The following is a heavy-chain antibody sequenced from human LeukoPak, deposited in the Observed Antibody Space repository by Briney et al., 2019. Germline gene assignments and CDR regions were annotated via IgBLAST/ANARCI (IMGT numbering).Heavy chain of an antibody. CDR3: AKDLLRDRWFGES. D-gene: IGHD3-10*01. V-gene: IGHV7-4-1*02. J-gene: IGHJ5*02. CDR2: INTNTGNP. Sequence: ASVKVSCKASGYTFTNNAMNWVRQVPGQGLEWMGWINTNTGNPTYAQGFTGRIVFSLDTSVSTAYLQISSLKAEDTAVYYCAKDLLRDRWFGESWGQGTLVTVSS. CDR1: GYTFTNNA.